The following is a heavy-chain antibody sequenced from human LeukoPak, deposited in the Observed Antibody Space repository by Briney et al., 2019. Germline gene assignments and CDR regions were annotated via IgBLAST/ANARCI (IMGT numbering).Heavy chain of an antibody. D-gene: IGHD1-26*01. CDR3: ARGSGSGSWLIDY. CDR2: ITSSNNHI. Sequence: GGSLRLSCAASGFTFSSYSMNSVRQAPGEGLEWVSFITSSNNHIDYADSVKGRFTISRDNAKNSLYLQMNSLRAEDTALYFCARGSGSGSWLIDYWGQGALVTVSS. V-gene: IGHV3-21*01. CDR1: GFTFSSYS. J-gene: IGHJ4*02.